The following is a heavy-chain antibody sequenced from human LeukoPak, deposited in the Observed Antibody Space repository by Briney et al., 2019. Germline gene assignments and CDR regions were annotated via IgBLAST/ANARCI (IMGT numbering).Heavy chain of an antibody. CDR2: ISGSGGST. Sequence: ASVKVSCKASGGTFSSYAMSWVRQAPGKGLEWVSAISGSGGSTYYADSVKGRFTISRDNSKNTLYLQMNSLRAEDTAVYYCAKDFYSGYDYNYFDYWGQGTLVTVSS. J-gene: IGHJ4*02. CDR3: AKDFYSGYDYNYFDY. V-gene: IGHV3-23*01. CDR1: GGTFSSYA. D-gene: IGHD5-12*01.